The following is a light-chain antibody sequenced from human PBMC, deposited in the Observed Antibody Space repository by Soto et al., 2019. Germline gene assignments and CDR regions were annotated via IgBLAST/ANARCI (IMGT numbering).Light chain of an antibody. V-gene: IGKV1-5*03. CDR1: ESIYSW. Sequence: IQMTQSPSTLSESVGETVTITCRASESIYSWLAWYKQIPGKAPQLLIYKTSTLQRGVPSRFSGSGSGADYTLTISSLQPDDFATYFCQEYNTNSRTFGQGTRVENK. CDR2: KTS. J-gene: IGKJ1*01. CDR3: QEYNTNSRT.